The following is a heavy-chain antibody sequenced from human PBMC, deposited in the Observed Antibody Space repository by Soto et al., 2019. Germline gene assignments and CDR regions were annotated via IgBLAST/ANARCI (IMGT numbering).Heavy chain of an antibody. D-gene: IGHD3-10*01. CDR3: ARDSDRNYNDGFDI. CDR1: GDSVASNSTA. V-gene: IGHV6-1*01. CDR2: TYYRSQWYN. J-gene: IGHJ3*02. Sequence: SQTLSLTCAISGDSVASNSTAWNWVRQSPSRGLEWLGRTYYRSQWYNDYSLSVKGRITFNADTSKNQFSLQLRSVTPEDTAVYYCARDSDRNYNDGFDIWGQGTMVTVSS.